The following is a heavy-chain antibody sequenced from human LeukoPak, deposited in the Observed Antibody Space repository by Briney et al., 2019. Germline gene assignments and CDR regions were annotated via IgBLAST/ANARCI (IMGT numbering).Heavy chain of an antibody. CDR2: IWYDGSNK. Sequence: PGRSLRLSCAASGFTFSSYGMHWVRQAPGKGLEWVAVIWYDGSNKYYADSVKGRFTISRDNSKNTLYLQMNSLRAEDTAVYYCERDVHDFWSGHRTNWFDPWGQGTLVTVSS. CDR1: GFTFSSYG. D-gene: IGHD3-3*01. CDR3: ERDVHDFWSGHRTNWFDP. V-gene: IGHV3-33*01. J-gene: IGHJ5*02.